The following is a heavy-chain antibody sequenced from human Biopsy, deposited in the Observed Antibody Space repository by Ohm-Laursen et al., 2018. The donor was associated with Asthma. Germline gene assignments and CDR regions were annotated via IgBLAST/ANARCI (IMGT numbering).Heavy chain of an antibody. CDR1: GFSFSNFA. D-gene: IGHD1-1*01. CDR2: ISKDASTQ. Sequence: SPRLSCAASGFSFSNFAIHWVRQAPGKGLEWVGAISKDASTQDYADSVKGRFTMARDNSKNTLDLQMNSLREEDTAVYYCVRDGTDDAFDIWGQGTVVSVSS. V-gene: IGHV3-30*01. CDR3: VRDGTDDAFDI. J-gene: IGHJ3*02.